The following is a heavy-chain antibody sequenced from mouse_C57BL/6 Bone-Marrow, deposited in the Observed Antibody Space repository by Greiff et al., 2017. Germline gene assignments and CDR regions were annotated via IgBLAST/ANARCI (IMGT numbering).Heavy chain of an antibody. Sequence: VQLQQSGPELVKPGASVKISCKASGYAFSSSWMNWVKQRPGKGLEWIGRIYPGDGDTNYNGKFKGKATLTADKSSSTAYMQLSSLTSEDSAVYFCARFCSGYYWGQGTTLTVSS. V-gene: IGHV1-82*01. CDR1: GYAFSSSW. CDR3: ARFCSGYY. D-gene: IGHD3-2*02. CDR2: IYPGDGDT. J-gene: IGHJ2*01.